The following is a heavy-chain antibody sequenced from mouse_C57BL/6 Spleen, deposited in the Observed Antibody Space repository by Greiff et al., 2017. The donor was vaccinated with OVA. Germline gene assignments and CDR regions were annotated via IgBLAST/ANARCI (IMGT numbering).Heavy chain of an antibody. CDR1: GFTFTDYY. J-gene: IGHJ3*01. V-gene: IGHV7-3*01. CDR2: IRNKANGYTT. Sequence: SGGGLVQPGGSLSLSCAASGFTFTDYYMSWVRQPPGKALEWLGFIRNKANGYTTEYSASVKGRFTISRDNSQSILYLQMNALRAEDSATYYCARSIYYGSSPPAYWGQGTLVTVSA. D-gene: IGHD1-1*01. CDR3: ARSIYYGSSPPAY.